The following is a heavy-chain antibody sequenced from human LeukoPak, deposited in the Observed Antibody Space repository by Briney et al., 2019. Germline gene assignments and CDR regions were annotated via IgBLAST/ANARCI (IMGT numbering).Heavy chain of an antibody. CDR3: ARDRTVRLSSWYPMPRWGMDV. J-gene: IGHJ6*02. CDR1: GGSISSYY. Sequence: SETLSLTCTVSGGSISSYYWSWIRQPAGKGLEWIGRIYTSGSTNYNPSLKSRVTMSVDTSKNQFSLKLSSVTAADTAMYYCARDRTVRLSSWYPMPRWGMDVRGQGTTVTVSS. D-gene: IGHD6-13*01. V-gene: IGHV4-4*07. CDR2: IYTSGST.